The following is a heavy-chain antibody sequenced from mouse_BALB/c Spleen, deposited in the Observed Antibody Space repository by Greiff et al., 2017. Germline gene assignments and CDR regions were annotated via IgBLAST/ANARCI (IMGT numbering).Heavy chain of an antibody. V-gene: IGHV1-7*01. CDR3: AREIYYDYEGFAY. CDR2: INPSTGYT. J-gene: IGHJ3*01. CDR1: GYTFTSYW. D-gene: IGHD2-4*01. Sequence: LQESGAELAKPGASVKMSCKASGYTFTSYWMHWVKQRPGQGLEWIGYINPSTGYTEYNQKFKDKATLTADKSSSTAYMQLSSLTSEDSAVYYCAREIYYDYEGFAYWGQGTLVTVSA.